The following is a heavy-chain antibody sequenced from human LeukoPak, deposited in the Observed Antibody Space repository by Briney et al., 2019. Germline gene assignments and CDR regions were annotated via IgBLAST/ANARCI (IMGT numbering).Heavy chain of an antibody. Sequence: PSETLSLTCAVYGVSFSGYYWSWIRQPPGKGLEWIGEINHSGSTNYNPSHKSRVTISVDTSKNQFSLKLSSVTAADTAVYYCARGGYRDYGDYVISWPSYYFDYWGQGTLVTVSS. V-gene: IGHV4-34*01. D-gene: IGHD4-17*01. CDR3: ARGGYRDYGDYVISWPSYYFDY. J-gene: IGHJ4*02. CDR2: INHSGST. CDR1: GVSFSGYY.